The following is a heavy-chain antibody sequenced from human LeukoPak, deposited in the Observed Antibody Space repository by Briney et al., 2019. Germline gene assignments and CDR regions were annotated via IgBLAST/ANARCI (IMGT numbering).Heavy chain of an antibody. Sequence: GGSLRLSCAASGFTFSNYPMNWVRQAPGKGLEWVAVIWYDGSNKYYADSVKGRFTISRDNSKNTLYLQMNSLRAEDTAVYYCARDPLRSVAAAAGWFDPWGQGTLVTVSS. CDR1: GFTFSNYP. CDR2: IWYDGSNK. V-gene: IGHV3-33*08. D-gene: IGHD6-13*01. J-gene: IGHJ5*02. CDR3: ARDPLRSVAAAAGWFDP.